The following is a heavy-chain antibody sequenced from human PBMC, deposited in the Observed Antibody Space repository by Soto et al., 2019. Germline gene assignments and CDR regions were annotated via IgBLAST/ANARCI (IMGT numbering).Heavy chain of an antibody. CDR3: ARDSVAAGNYYYYGMDV. J-gene: IGHJ6*02. CDR1: GYSISSGYY. Sequence: SETLSLTCAVSGYSISSGYYWGWIRQPPGKGLEWIGSIYHSGSTYYNPSLKSRVTISVDTSKNQFSLKLSSVTAADTAVYYCARDSVAAGNYYYYGMDVWGQGTTVTVSS. D-gene: IGHD2-15*01. V-gene: IGHV4-38-2*01. CDR2: IYHSGST.